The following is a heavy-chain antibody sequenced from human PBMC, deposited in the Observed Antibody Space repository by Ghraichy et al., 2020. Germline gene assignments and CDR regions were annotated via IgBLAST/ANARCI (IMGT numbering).Heavy chain of an antibody. CDR3: ATTYYQNDYTDYHFDY. V-gene: IGHV5-51*01. Sequence: GESLNISCKGSGYTFASFWIGWVRQMPGKGLEWMGIIYPGDSDTRYSPSFQGQVTISADRSISTAYLQWSSLKASDTAMYYCATTYYQNDYTDYHFDYWGQGTLVTVSS. CDR1: GYTFASFW. D-gene: IGHD4-11*01. CDR2: IYPGDSDT. J-gene: IGHJ4*02.